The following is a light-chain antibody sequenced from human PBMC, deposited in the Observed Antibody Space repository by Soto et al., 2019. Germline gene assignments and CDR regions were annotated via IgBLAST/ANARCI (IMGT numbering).Light chain of an antibody. CDR3: QHYGGSFI. V-gene: IGKV3-20*01. J-gene: IGKJ3*01. CDR2: NTS. Sequence: EIVLTQSPGTLSLSPGEGATVSCRVSQSINSKSLVWYQRKFGQAPRLLIYNTSSRATGIPDRFSGSVSGTDFTLSISRLEPEDFAVYYCQHYGGSFIFGPGTKVDF. CDR1: QSINSKS.